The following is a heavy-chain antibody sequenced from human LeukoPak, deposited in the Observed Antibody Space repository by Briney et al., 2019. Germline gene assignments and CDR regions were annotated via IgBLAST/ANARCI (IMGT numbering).Heavy chain of an antibody. CDR2: IYPGDSDS. J-gene: IGHJ4*02. CDR1: GYRFTSYG. CDR3: ARPVWYYDSSCYGN. V-gene: IGHV5-51*01. Sequence: GESLNFSCKASGYRFTSYGSGWVGQMQGKGLEWMGIIYPGDSDSRYSPSWHGQVTISADKSISTAYLQWSSLQASDTAMYYCARPVWYYDSSCYGNWGQGTLVTVSS. D-gene: IGHD3-22*01.